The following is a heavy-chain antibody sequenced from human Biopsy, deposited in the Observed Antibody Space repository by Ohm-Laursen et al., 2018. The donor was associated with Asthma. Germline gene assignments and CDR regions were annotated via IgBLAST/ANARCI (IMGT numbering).Heavy chain of an antibody. CDR2: ISYDGFNK. Sequence: SSLRPSCSASGFTFRNFGMHWVRQAPGKGLKWVAVISYDGFNKDYGDSVKGRFTISRDNSKNTLDLQMNSLRGDDTAVYYCVRWRSGYPDHYSDFWGLGTLVTVSS. J-gene: IGHJ4*02. D-gene: IGHD2-21*01. CDR3: VRWRSGYPDHYSDF. CDR1: GFTFRNFG. V-gene: IGHV3-30*03.